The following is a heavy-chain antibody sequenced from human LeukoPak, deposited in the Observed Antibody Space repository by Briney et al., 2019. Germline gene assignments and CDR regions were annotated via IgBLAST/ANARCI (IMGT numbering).Heavy chain of an antibody. Sequence: GALRLSCTASGFTFGDYAMSWVRQAPGKGLAWVGFIRSKAYGGTTEYAASVKGRFTISRDDSKSIAYLQMNSLKTEDTAVYCCTRDSGYGFGELSTLYYYYGMDVWGQRTMVTVSS. V-gene: IGHV3-49*04. CDR1: GFTFGDYA. CDR3: TRDSGYGFGELSTLYYYYGMDV. D-gene: IGHD3-10*01. CDR2: IRSKAYGGTT. J-gene: IGHJ6*02.